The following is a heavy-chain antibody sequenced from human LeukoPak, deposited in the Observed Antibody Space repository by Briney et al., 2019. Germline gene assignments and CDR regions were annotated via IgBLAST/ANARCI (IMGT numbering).Heavy chain of an antibody. J-gene: IGHJ4*02. CDR2: IKDDGST. CDR1: GFTFSTYW. D-gene: IGHD3-22*01. V-gene: IGHV3-74*01. Sequence: GGSLRLSCAASGFTFSTYWMHWVRQAPGKGLVWVSRIKDDGSTIYADSVKGRFTISRDNAKNTLYLQMNSLRAEDTAVYYCAKKGYYDGSGYYMYYFDHWGQGTLVTVSS. CDR3: AKKGYYDGSGYYMYYFDH.